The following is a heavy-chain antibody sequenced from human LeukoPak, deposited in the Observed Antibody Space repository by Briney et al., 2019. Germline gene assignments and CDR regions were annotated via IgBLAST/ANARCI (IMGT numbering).Heavy chain of an antibody. CDR1: GYTLTSYG. V-gene: IGHV1-18*01. J-gene: IGHJ4*02. D-gene: IGHD3-16*02. CDR3: ARDNLRLGELSVTDY. Sequence: ASVKVSCKASGYTLTSYGISWVRQAPGQGLEWMGWISAYNGNTNYAQKLQGRVTMTTDTSTSTAYMELRSLRSDDTAVYYCARDNLRLGELSVTDYWGQGTLVTVSS. CDR2: ISAYNGNT.